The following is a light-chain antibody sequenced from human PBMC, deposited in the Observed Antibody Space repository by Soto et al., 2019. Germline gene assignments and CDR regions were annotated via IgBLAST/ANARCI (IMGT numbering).Light chain of an antibody. V-gene: IGKV3-20*01. Sequence: EIVLTQSPGTLSLSPGERATLSCRASQGVSSSYLAWYQQKPGQPPRLLIYGAASRATVIPDRFSGSGSGTDFTLTIPRLEPEEFAVYYCQHDRTSFGGGTKVEIK. CDR3: QHDRTS. CDR2: GAA. J-gene: IGKJ4*01. CDR1: QGVSSSY.